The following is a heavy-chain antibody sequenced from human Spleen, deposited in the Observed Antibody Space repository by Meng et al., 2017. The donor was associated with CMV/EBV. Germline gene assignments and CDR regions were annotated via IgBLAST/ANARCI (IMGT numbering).Heavy chain of an antibody. CDR2: IYDSVTT. CDR3: ARNGYYSLDY. Sequence: LTSSVSGGSVSSSKWWSWVRQPPGKGLEWIGEIYDSVTTTYNPSLKSRVTISLDESKNEFSLKLSSVTAADTAVYYCARNGYYSLDYWSQGTLVTVSS. V-gene: IGHV4-4*02. CDR1: GGSVSSSKW. D-gene: IGHD3-22*01. J-gene: IGHJ4*02.